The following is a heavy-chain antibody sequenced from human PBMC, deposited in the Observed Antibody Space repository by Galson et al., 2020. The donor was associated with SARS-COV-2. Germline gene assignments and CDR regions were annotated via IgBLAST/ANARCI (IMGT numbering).Heavy chain of an antibody. CDR3: ARSNSGSYFGPNDY. V-gene: IGHV3-30-3*01. D-gene: IGHD1-26*01. J-gene: IGHJ4*02. CDR1: GFTFSSYA. Sequence: GGSLRLSCAASGFTFSSYAMHWVHQAPGKGLEWVAVISFDGTNKYYADSVTGRFTISRDNSKNTLFLQMNSLRPEDTAVYYCARSNSGSYFGPNDYWGQGTLVTVSS. CDR2: ISFDGTNK.